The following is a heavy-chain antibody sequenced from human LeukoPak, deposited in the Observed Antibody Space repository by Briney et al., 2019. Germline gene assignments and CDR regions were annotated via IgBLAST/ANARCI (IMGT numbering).Heavy chain of an antibody. CDR2: ISSSSSTI. J-gene: IGHJ4*02. V-gene: IGHV3-48*04. D-gene: IGHD5-12*01. Sequence: GGSLRLSCAASGFTFSSYSMKWVRQAPGKGLEWGSYISSSSSTIYYADSVKGPFTISRDNAKNTLYLQMNSLRAEDTAVYYCARDRLLSGYHFNWGQGTLVTVSS. CDR3: ARDRLLSGYHFN. CDR1: GFTFSSYS.